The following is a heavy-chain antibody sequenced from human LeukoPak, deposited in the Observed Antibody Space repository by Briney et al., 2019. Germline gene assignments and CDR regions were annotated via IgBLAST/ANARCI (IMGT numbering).Heavy chain of an antibody. Sequence: ASVKVSCKASDNSFMNSGSTWVRRAPGQGLEWMGWSSANNGDTSYAQKFQGRVTMTTDTSTSTAYMELRSLRSDDTAIYYCARGVGSAFDYWGQGTLVTVSS. CDR2: SSANNGDT. CDR1: DNSFMNSG. V-gene: IGHV1-18*01. J-gene: IGHJ4*02. D-gene: IGHD1-26*01. CDR3: ARGVGSAFDY.